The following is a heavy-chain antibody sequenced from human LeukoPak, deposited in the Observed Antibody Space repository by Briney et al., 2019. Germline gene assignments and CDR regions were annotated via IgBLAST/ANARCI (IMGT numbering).Heavy chain of an antibody. Sequence: GGSLRLSCAASGFTFISFGMNWVRQAPGQGLQWVSAVGTSADTYYADSVRGRFTISRDNSKNTLYLQMDSLRAEDTAIYYCTRKTPSRTPFDYWGQGILVTVSS. CDR2: VGTSADT. CDR1: GFTFISFG. CDR3: TRKTPSRTPFDY. V-gene: IGHV3-23*01. J-gene: IGHJ4*02. D-gene: IGHD2-2*01.